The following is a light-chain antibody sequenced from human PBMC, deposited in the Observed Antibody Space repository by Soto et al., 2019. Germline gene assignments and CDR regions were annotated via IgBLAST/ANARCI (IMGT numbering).Light chain of an antibody. J-gene: IGLJ1*01. CDR3: CSYAGSYFV. Sequence: NFMLTQPHSVSESPGKTVTISCTRSSGSIANNYMQWYQQRPGSAPTTVIFENNQRPSGVPDRFSGSTDGSSNSASLTISGLQTEDEADYYCCSYAGSYFVFGTGTKLTVL. CDR1: SGSIANNY. V-gene: IGLV6-57*04. CDR2: ENN.